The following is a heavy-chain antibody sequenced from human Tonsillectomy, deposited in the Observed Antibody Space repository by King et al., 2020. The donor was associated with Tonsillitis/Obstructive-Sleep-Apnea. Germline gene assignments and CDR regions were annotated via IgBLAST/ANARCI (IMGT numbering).Heavy chain of an antibody. CDR1: GGSISTYY. CDR3: AGLLRNNKFDP. CDR2: IYYSVST. V-gene: IGHV4-59*01. D-gene: IGHD3-22*01. Sequence: VQLQESGPGLVKPSETLSLTCTVSGGSISTYYWIWIRQPPWKGLSWIVYIYYSVSTNYNPSLKSRVTISVDTSKKQFSLKLSSVTAADTAVYYCAGLLRNNKFDPWGQGTLVTVSS. J-gene: IGHJ5*02.